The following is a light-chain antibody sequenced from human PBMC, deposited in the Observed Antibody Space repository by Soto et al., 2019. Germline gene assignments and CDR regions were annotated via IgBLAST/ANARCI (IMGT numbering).Light chain of an antibody. CDR3: QHYNGY. V-gene: IGKV1-5*01. CDR2: DAS. CDR1: QNIRSW. Sequence: DMPMTQSPTTLSASVGDRVTITCRASQNIRSWLAWYQQKPGKAPNVLIYDASALESGVPSRFSGSGFGTEYTLTMSSLQADDFATYYCQHYNGYFGQGTKLEIK. J-gene: IGKJ2*01.